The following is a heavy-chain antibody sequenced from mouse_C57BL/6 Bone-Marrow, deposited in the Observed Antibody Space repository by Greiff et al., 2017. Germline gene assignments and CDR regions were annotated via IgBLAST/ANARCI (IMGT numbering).Heavy chain of an antibody. V-gene: IGHV5-4*01. Sequence: EVHLVESGGGLVKPGGSLKLSCAASGFTFSSYAMSWVRQTPEKRLEWVATISDGGSYTYYPDNVKGRFTISRDNAKNNLYLQMSHLKSEDTAMYYCARDRIDYDHDGGFAYWGQGTLVTVSA. D-gene: IGHD2-4*01. CDR1: GFTFSSYA. CDR2: ISDGGSYT. J-gene: IGHJ3*01. CDR3: ARDRIDYDHDGGFAY.